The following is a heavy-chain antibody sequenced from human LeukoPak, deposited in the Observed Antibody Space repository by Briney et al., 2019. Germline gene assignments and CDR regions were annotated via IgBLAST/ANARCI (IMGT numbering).Heavy chain of an antibody. J-gene: IGHJ4*02. V-gene: IGHV3-23*01. CDR1: GFTFSSYA. CDR3: ATPGPEYCTNGVCTFDY. CDR2: ISGSGGST. Sequence: RSGGSLRLSCAAPGFTFSSYAMSWVRQAPGKGLEWVSAISGSGGSTYYADSVKGRFTISRDNSKNTLYLQMNSLRAEDTAVYYCATPGPEYCTNGVCTFDYWGQGTLVTVSS. D-gene: IGHD2-8*01.